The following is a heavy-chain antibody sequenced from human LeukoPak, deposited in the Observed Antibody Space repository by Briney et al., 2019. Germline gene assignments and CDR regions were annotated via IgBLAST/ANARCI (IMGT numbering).Heavy chain of an antibody. J-gene: IGHJ4*02. CDR2: ISAYNGNT. V-gene: IGHV1-18*01. CDR1: GYTFTSYG. Sequence: GASVKVSCKASGYTFTSYGISWVRQAPGQGLEWMGWISAYNGNTNYAQKLQGRVTMTTDTSTSTAYMELRSLRSDDTAVYYCARSSHCSSTSCAAGFDYWGQGTLVTVSS. D-gene: IGHD2-2*01. CDR3: ARSSHCSSTSCAAGFDY.